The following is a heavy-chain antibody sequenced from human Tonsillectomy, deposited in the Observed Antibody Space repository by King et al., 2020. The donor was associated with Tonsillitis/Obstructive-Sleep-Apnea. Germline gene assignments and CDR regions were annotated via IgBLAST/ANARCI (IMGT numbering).Heavy chain of an antibody. CDR1: GFTFGDYA. CDR3: IRDRDGDYNY. D-gene: IGHD4-17*01. V-gene: IGHV3-49*04. Sequence: QLVQSGGGLVQPGRSLRLSCTASGFTFGDYAMSWVRQAPGKGLEWVGFIRSKAYGGTTEYAASVKGRFTISGDDSKSIAYLQMNSLKTEDTAFYYCIRDRDGDYNYWGQGTLVTVSS. J-gene: IGHJ4*02. CDR2: IRSKAYGGTT.